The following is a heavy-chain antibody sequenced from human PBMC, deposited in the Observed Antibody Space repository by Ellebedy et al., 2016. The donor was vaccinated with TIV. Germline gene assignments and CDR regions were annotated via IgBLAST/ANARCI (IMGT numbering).Heavy chain of an antibody. CDR3: ARDCGGDCQDAFDV. CDR1: GGSVNSSSFY. CDR2: IYHNGTT. Sequence: SETLSLTCTVSGGSVNSSSFYWGWVRQPPGTKLEWIGTIYHNGTTFYNPTLKRRITISVHTSTNQFSLHLTSVTAADTAFYYCARDCGGDCQDAFDVWGQGTQVSVSS. V-gene: IGHV4-39*01. D-gene: IGHD2-21*02. J-gene: IGHJ3*01.